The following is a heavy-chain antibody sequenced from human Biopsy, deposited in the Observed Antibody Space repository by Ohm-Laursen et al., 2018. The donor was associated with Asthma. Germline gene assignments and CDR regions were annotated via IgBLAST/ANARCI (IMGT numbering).Heavy chain of an antibody. V-gene: IGHV1-18*01. CDR3: ARAVDYSHYYGIDV. Sequence: ASVKVSCKTSGYTFNSAGITWVRQAPGQGLEWMGWISVYNGNTKVAQKLQDRVTMTTDTSTSTAYMELRSLSSDDTAVYFCARAVDYSHYYGIDVWGQGTTVTVS. CDR2: ISVYNGNT. J-gene: IGHJ6*02. D-gene: IGHD3-10*01. CDR1: GYTFNSAG.